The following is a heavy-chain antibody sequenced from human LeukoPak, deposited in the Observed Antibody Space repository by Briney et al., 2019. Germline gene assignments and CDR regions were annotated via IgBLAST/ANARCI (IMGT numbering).Heavy chain of an antibody. V-gene: IGHV4-4*07. J-gene: IGHJ4*02. CDR2: IYTSGNT. CDR3: ARVRGYCSGGSCSNYYFDY. Sequence: SETLSLTCTVSGGSFSNYYWSWIRQPAGKGLEWIGHIYTSGNTYYNPSLKSRVAMSIDTSKSQFSLKLSSVTAADTAVYYCARVRGYCSGGSCSNYYFDYWGQGTLVTVSS. CDR1: GGSFSNYY. D-gene: IGHD2-15*01.